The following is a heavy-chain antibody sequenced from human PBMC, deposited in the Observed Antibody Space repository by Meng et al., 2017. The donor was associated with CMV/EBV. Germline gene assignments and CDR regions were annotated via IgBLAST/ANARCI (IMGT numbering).Heavy chain of an antibody. J-gene: IGHJ6*02. Sequence: ETLSLTCTVSGGSISSYYMSWVRQAPGKGLEWVSVIYSGGSTYYADSVKGRFTISRDNSKNTLYLQMNSLRAEDTAVYYCARDGRFSDISSGWYRDKYYYYGMDVWGQGTTVTVSS. CDR1: GGSISSYY. D-gene: IGHD6-19*01. CDR2: IYSGGST. V-gene: IGHV3-53*01. CDR3: ARDGRFSDISSGWYRDKYYYYGMDV.